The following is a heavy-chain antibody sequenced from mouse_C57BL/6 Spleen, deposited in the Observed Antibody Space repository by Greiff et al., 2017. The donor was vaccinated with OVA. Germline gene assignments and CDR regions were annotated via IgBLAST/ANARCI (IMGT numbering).Heavy chain of an antibody. CDR2: IWSGGST. J-gene: IGHJ4*01. Sequence: VKLQESGPGLVQPSQSLSITCTVSGFSLTSYGVHWVRQSPGKGLEWLGVIWSGGSTDSNAAFISRLSISKDNSKSQVFFKMNSLQADDTAIYYCARLYYAMDYWGQGTSVTVSS. CDR1: GFSLTSYG. V-gene: IGHV2-2*01. CDR3: ARLYYAMDY.